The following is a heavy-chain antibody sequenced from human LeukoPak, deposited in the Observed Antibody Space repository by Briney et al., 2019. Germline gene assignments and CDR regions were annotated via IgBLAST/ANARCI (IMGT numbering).Heavy chain of an antibody. CDR2: IYSDGTT. CDR3: TRDLREHGVFDI. D-gene: IGHD1-26*01. J-gene: IGHJ3*02. V-gene: IGHV3-53*01. Sequence: GGSLRLSCAASGFTVRTNYMTWVRQAPGKRLEWVSEIYSDGTTYYTASVKGRFSVSRDNFKNTVYLDMNSLRGEDTAIYYCTRDLREHGVFDIWGQGTMVTVSS. CDR1: GFTVRTNY.